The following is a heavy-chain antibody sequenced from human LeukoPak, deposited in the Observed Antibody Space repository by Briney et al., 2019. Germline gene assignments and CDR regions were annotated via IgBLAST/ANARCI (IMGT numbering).Heavy chain of an antibody. CDR1: GYSFTSYW. V-gene: IGHV5-51*01. CDR2: IYPGDSDT. CDR3: ARRVTTVTTYGIVRYFDY. J-gene: IGHJ4*02. Sequence: GESLKISCKGSGYSFTSYWIGWVRQMPGKGLEWMGIIYPGDSDTRYSPSFQGQVTISADKSISTACLQWSSLKASDTAMYYCARRVTTVTTYGIVRYFDYWGQGTLVTVSS. D-gene: IGHD4-17*01.